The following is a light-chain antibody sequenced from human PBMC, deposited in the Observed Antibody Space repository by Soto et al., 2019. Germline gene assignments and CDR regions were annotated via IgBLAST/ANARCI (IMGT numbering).Light chain of an antibody. CDR2: DAS. V-gene: IGKV1-5*01. Sequence: DIQMTQSPSTLSASVGDRVTITCRASQSISKWLAWYQQKPGKAPTLLIFDASTLESGVPSRFSGSGSGTEFTLTISRLQPDDFATYHCQQYSSYRTFDQGTKVDIK. CDR1: QSISKW. CDR3: QQYSSYRT. J-gene: IGKJ1*01.